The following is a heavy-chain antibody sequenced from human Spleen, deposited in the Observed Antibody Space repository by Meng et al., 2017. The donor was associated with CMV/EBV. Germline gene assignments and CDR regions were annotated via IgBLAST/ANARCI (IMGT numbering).Heavy chain of an antibody. CDR3: ARGVNYDFWSGSPRLGMDV. CDR1: GGSISSSSYY. D-gene: IGHD3-3*01. V-gene: IGHV4-39*07. J-gene: IGHJ6*02. Sequence: SETLSLTCTVSGGSISSSSYYWGWIRQPPGKGLEWIGSIYYSGSTYYNPSLKSRVTISVDTSKNQFSLKLSSVTAADTAVYYCARGVNYDFWSGSPRLGMDVWGQGTTVTVSS. CDR2: IYYSGST.